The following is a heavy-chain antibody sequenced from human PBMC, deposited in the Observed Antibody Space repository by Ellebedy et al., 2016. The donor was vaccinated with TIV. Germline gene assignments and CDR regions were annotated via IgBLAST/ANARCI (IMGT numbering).Heavy chain of an antibody. CDR1: GLSFTSYG. CDR3: ARSLYFGDFPFDS. V-gene: IGHV1-18*04. J-gene: IGHJ4*02. Sequence: AASVKVSCKASGLSFTSYGISWVRQAPGEGLEWMGWISAYNGNTLYIEKFQGRVTMTTDTSTNTAYMELRSLRSDDTAVYFCARSLYFGDFPFDSWGQGTLVTVSS. D-gene: IGHD3-10*01. CDR2: ISAYNGNT.